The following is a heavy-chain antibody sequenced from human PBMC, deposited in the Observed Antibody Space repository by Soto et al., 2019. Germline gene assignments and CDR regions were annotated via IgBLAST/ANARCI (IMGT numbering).Heavy chain of an antibody. V-gene: IGHV3-23*01. Sequence: EVQLLESGGGLVQPGGSLRLSCAASGFTFSNYAMSWVRQAPGKGLEWVSTISGSGNSTYYADSVKGRFTISRDNSKNTLYLQMHSLRAEDTAVYYCAKGVVVAANADYYYYGMDVWSQGTKVTVSS. D-gene: IGHD2-2*01. CDR1: GFTFSNYA. J-gene: IGHJ6*02. CDR3: AKGVVVAANADYYYYGMDV. CDR2: ISGSGNST.